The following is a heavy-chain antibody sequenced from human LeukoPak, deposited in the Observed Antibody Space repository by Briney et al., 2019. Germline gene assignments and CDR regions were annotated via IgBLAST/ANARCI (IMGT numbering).Heavy chain of an antibody. CDR3: ARGTRGLRPHYYYYMDV. V-gene: IGHV3-23*01. CDR2: ISGSGGST. CDR1: GFTFSSYA. J-gene: IGHJ6*03. D-gene: IGHD5-12*01. Sequence: GGSLRLSCAASGFTFSSYARSWVRQAPGKGLEWVSAISGSGGSTYYADSVKGRFTISRDNSKNTLYLQMNSLRAEDTAVYYCARGTRGLRPHYYYYMDVWGKGTTVTVSS.